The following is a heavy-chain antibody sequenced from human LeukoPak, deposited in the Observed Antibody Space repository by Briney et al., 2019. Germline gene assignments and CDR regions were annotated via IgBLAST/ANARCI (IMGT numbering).Heavy chain of an antibody. Sequence: GGSLRLSCAASGFTFSDYYMSWIRQAPGKGLEWVSYISSSGSTIYYADSVKGRFTISRDNAKNSLYLQMNSLRAEDTAVYYCASYYYDSRRGLSYWGQGTLVTVSS. CDR3: ASYYYDSRRGLSY. CDR2: ISSSGSTI. V-gene: IGHV3-11*01. D-gene: IGHD3-22*01. CDR1: GFTFSDYY. J-gene: IGHJ4*02.